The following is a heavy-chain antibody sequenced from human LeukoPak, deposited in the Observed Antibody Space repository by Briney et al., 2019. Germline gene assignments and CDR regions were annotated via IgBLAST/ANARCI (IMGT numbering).Heavy chain of an antibody. D-gene: IGHD2-15*01. CDR2: IYYSGST. J-gene: IGHJ3*02. V-gene: IGHV4-39*01. CDR1: GGSISSSSYY. Sequence: SETLSLTCTVSGGSISSSSYYWGWIRQPPGKGLEWIGTIYYSGSTYYNPSLKSRDTISVDTSKNQFSLKLSSVTAADTAVYYCARHSCSGGSCYVNDAFDIWGQGTMVTVSS. CDR3: ARHSCSGGSCYVNDAFDI.